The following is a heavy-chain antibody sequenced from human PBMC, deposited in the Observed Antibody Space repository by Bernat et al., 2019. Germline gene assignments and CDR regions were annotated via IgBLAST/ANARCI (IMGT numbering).Heavy chain of an antibody. D-gene: IGHD2-15*01. Sequence: QVQLQESGPGLVKPSETLSLTCAVSGYSISSGYYWGWIRQPPGKGLEWIGSLYHSGSTYYNPSLKSRGTISLDTSTNQFSLKLRSVTAADTAVYYCARDRSCSGGSCYPKAYFDYWGQGTLVTVSS. CDR1: GYSISSGYY. V-gene: IGHV4-38-2*02. CDR3: ARDRSCSGGSCYPKAYFDY. J-gene: IGHJ4*02. CDR2: LYHSGST.